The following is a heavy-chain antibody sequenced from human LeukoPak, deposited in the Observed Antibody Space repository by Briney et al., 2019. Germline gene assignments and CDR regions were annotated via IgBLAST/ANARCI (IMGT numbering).Heavy chain of an antibody. V-gene: IGHV4-59*01. J-gene: IGHJ4*02. Sequence: IPSETLSLTCIVSGGSIRSYDWRWIRQPPGKGLEWIGYISYTGSTNYNPSLKSRVTMSGDTPKNQFSLKLSSVTAADTAVFYCAKSHTPYCSGPTCYVFDFWGQGTLVTVSS. D-gene: IGHD2-15*01. CDR1: GGSIRSYD. CDR2: ISYTGST. CDR3: AKSHTPYCSGPTCYVFDF.